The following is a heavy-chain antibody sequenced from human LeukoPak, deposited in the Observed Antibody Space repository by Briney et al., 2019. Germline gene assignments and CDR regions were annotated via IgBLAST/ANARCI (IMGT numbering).Heavy chain of an antibody. Sequence: GGSLRLSCAASGFRFSDFTMTWVRQAPGKGPEWVSAISGSGGSTYYADSVKGRFTISRDNSKNTLYLQMNSLRAEDTAVYYCAKDQDYGGNPGPGYWGQGTLVTVSS. CDR2: ISGSGGST. J-gene: IGHJ4*02. V-gene: IGHV3-23*01. CDR3: AKDQDYGGNPGPGY. CDR1: GFRFSDFT. D-gene: IGHD4-17*01.